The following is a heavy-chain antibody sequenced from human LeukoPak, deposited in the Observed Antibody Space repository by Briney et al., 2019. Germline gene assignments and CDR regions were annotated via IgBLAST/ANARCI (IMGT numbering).Heavy chain of an antibody. CDR3: AKDDDWLRFEH. CDR1: GFTFSSHG. V-gene: IGHV3-23*01. CDR2: ISGSGGRT. Sequence: GGTLRLSCAASGFTFSSHGMNWVRQAPGKGLEWVSGISGSGGRTYYADSVKGRFTISRDNSNHMLYLQMNSLIAEDTAIYYCAKDDDWLRFEHWGRGTPVSVSS. J-gene: IGHJ4*02. D-gene: IGHD5-12*01.